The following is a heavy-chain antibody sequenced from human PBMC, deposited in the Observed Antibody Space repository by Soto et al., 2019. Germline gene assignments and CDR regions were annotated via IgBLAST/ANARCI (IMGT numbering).Heavy chain of an antibody. J-gene: IGHJ6*02. CDR2: IYYSGKT. CDR1: GGSISSYY. D-gene: IGHD3-10*01. Sequence: SETLSLTCAVSGGSISSYYWSWIRQPPGKGLKWIGNIYYSGKTYYTPSLKSRVTISVDTSKNQFSLKLTSVTAADTAVYYCARLSREILWFGESRKSDYYYYGMDVWGQGTTVTVSS. CDR3: ARLSREILWFGESRKSDYYYYGMDV. V-gene: IGHV4-59*04.